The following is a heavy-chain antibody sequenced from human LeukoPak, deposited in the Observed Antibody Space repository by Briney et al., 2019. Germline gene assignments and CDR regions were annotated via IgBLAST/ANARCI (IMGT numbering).Heavy chain of an antibody. J-gene: IGHJ3*02. V-gene: IGHV3-48*03. CDR2: ISNSGGSI. CDR1: GFTFSRYE. CDR3: ARSFDI. Sequence: GGSLRLSCAACGFTFSRYEMKWVRQAPGKGLEWVSHISNSGGSIYYADSVKGRFTISRDNAKNSLYLQMNSLRAEDTAVYYCARSFDIWGQGTMVTVSS.